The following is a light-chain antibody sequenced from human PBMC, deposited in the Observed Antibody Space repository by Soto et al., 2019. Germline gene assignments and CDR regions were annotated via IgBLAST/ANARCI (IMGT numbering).Light chain of an antibody. V-gene: IGKV3-20*01. J-gene: IGKJ3*01. Sequence: EIVWTQSPGTLSLSPGERAILSCRASQTINNRYLAWYQQTPGRAPRLLIHAASSRAAGIPDRFSGSGSGTDFTLTINRLEPEDFAVYYCHHYDNSPPFPFGPGTTVDI. CDR1: QTINNRY. CDR3: HHYDNSPPFP. CDR2: AAS.